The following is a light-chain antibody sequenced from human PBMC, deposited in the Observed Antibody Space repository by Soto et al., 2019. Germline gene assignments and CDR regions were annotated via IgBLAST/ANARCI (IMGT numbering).Light chain of an antibody. CDR2: DVS. J-gene: IGLJ1*01. V-gene: IGLV2-11*01. CDR1: SSDVGSYKD. CDR3: CAYADTFYV. Sequence: QSALTHLRSVSGSAGQSVTISCTGTSSDVGSYKDVSWYQHHPGKVPKLMIYDVSERPSGVPDRFSGSKSGNTASLTISGLQAEDEANYYCCAYADTFYVFGTGSRSPS.